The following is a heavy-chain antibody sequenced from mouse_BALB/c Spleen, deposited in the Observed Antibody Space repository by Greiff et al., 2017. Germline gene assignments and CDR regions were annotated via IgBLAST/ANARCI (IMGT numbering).Heavy chain of an antibody. CDR3: ASIYYYGSSAWFAY. D-gene: IGHD1-1*01. J-gene: IGHJ3*01. CDR2: ISYSGST. V-gene: IGHV3-8*02. CDR1: GDSITSGY. Sequence: EVQRVESGPSLVKPSQTLSLTCSVTGDSITSGYWNWIRKFPGNKLEYMGYISYSGSTYYNPSLKSRISITRDTSKNQYYLQLNSVTTEDTATYYCASIYYYGSSAWFAYWGQGTLVTVSA.